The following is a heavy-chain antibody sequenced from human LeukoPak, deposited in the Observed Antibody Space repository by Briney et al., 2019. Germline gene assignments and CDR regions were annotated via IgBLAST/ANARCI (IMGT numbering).Heavy chain of an antibody. CDR2: IYYSGST. V-gene: IGHV4-59*01. J-gene: IGHJ3*02. D-gene: IGHD6-13*01. Sequence: SETLSLTCTVSGGSISSYYWSWIRQPPGKGLEWIGYIYYSGSTNYNPSLKSRVTISADTSKNQFSLKLSSVTAADTAVYYCARADPGYSSSWPYAFDIWGQGTMVTVSS. CDR1: GGSISSYY. CDR3: ARADPGYSSSWPYAFDI.